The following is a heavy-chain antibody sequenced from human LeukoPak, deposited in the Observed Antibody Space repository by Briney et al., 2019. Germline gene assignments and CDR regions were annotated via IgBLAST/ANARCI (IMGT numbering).Heavy chain of an antibody. J-gene: IGHJ6*03. D-gene: IGHD6-19*01. CDR1: GFTFSSYW. CDR3: ARAQTYSSGWSSYYYYMDV. Sequence: GGSLRLSCAASGFTFSSYWMSWVRQAPGKGLEWVANIKQDGSEKYYVDSVKGRFTISRDNAKNSLYLQMNSLRAEDTAVYYCARAQTYSSGWSSYYYYMDVWGKGTTVTVSS. V-gene: IGHV3-7*01. CDR2: IKQDGSEK.